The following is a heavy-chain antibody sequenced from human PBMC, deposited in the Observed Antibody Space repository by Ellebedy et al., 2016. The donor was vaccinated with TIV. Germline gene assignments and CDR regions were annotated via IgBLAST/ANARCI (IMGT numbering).Heavy chain of an antibody. V-gene: IGHV3-7*03. CDR2: INGDGRAI. J-gene: IGHJ4*02. CDR3: ARMDHRGSGWYFDY. CDR1: GLTFSGDW. D-gene: IGHD6-19*01. Sequence: GGSLRLXXAASGLTFSGDWMTWMRQAPGKGLEWVANINGDGRAIQYADSVEGRFTISRDNAKNSLYLQMNSLRAEDTAVYYCARMDHRGSGWYFDYWGQGTLVTVSS.